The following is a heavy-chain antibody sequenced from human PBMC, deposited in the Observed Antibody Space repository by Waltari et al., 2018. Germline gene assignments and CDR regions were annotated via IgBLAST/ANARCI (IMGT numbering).Heavy chain of an antibody. D-gene: IGHD3-10*01. J-gene: IGHJ6*03. CDR3: ARVNYGSGSYYYYYYMDV. CDR2: INHSGST. Sequence: QVQLQQWGAGLLKPSETLSLTCAVYGGSFSGYYWSWIRQPPGKGLEWIGEINHSGSTNYNPSLKSRVTISVDTSKNQFSLKLSSVTAADTAVYYCARVNYGSGSYYYYYYMDVWGKGTTVTVSS. V-gene: IGHV4-34*01. CDR1: GGSFSGYY.